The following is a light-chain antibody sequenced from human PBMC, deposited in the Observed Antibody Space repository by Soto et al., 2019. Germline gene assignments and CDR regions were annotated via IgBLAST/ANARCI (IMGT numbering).Light chain of an antibody. CDR2: WAS. Sequence: DIVMTQSPDSLAVSLGERVTINCKSSQSVLYSSNNKNYLAWYQQKPGQPPKLLIYWASTRESGVPDRFSGSGSGTDFTLTISSLQAEDVAVYYCQQYYSTSLTFGQGTKVEIK. V-gene: IGKV4-1*01. CDR3: QQYYSTSLT. J-gene: IGKJ1*01. CDR1: QSVLYSSNNKNY.